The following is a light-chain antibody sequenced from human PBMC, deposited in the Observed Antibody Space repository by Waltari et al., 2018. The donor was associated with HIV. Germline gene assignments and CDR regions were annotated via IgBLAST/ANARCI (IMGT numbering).Light chain of an antibody. CDR3: QLYGSSPPIT. CDR1: RRAYSRY. CDR2: GVS. J-gene: IGKJ5*01. Sequence: ESVLTQSPGTLSLSPGERATLPCRASRRAYSRYLAWYQQKPGQAPRLLIYGVSTRVTGIPDRFSGSGSGTDFTLTISRLEPEDFAVYYCQLYGSSPPITFGQGTRLEI. V-gene: IGKV3-20*01.